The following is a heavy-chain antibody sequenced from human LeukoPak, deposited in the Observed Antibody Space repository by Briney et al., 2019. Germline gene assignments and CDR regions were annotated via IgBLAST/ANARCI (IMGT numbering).Heavy chain of an antibody. CDR2: IYYSGST. CDR3: ARVLQLWFSQLNVFDI. CDR1: GGSISSSSYY. J-gene: IGHJ3*02. D-gene: IGHD5-18*01. V-gene: IGHV4-39*07. Sequence: SETLSLTCTVSGGSISSSSYYWGWIRQPPGKGLEWIGSIYYSGSTYYNPSLKSRVTISVDTSKNQFSLKLSSVTAADTAVYYCARVLQLWFSQLNVFDIWGQGTMVTVSS.